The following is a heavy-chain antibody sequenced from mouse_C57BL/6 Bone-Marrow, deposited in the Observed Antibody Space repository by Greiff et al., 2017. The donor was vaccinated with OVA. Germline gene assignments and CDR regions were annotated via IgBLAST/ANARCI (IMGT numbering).Heavy chain of an antibody. CDR1: GFSLSTFGMG. V-gene: IGHV8-8*01. D-gene: IGHD2-1*01. Sequence: QVTLKESGPGILQPSQTLSLTCSFSGFSLSTFGMGLGWIRQPSGKGLEWLAHIWWDADKYYNPALKSRLTISKETNKNQIIHKIAKVDTADTATYYCARIVVIYYGNYVGFAYWGQGTLVTVSA. J-gene: IGHJ3*01. CDR2: IWWDADK. CDR3: ARIVVIYYGNYVGFAY.